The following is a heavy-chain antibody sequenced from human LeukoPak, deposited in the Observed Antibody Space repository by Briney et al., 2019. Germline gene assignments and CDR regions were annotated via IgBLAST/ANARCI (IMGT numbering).Heavy chain of an antibody. CDR1: GGSISSSNW. Sequence: SETLSLTCAVSGGSISSSNWWSWVRQPPGKGLEWIGHIYHSGTTYYNPSVKSRMTISVDTSKNQFSLNLRSMTAVDTAVYYCARVQYCSGGSCHNLRLFDQWGQGTLVTVSS. CDR3: ARVQYCSGGSCHNLRLFDQ. CDR2: IYHSGTT. J-gene: IGHJ4*02. V-gene: IGHV4-4*02. D-gene: IGHD2-15*01.